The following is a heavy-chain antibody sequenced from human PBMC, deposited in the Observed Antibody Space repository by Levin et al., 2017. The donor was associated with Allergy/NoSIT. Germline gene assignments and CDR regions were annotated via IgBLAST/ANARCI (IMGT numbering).Heavy chain of an antibody. CDR1: GFTFTNAW. D-gene: IGHD3-16*02. V-gene: IGHV3-15*01. J-gene: IGHJ4*02. CDR3: TTLFDYVWGSYRPKTGYYFDY. CDR2: IKSKTDGGTT. Sequence: PGGSLRLSCAASGFTFTNAWMTWVRQAPGKGLEWVGRIKSKTDGGTTDYAAPVKGRFTISRDDSKNTLYLQMNSLNTEDTAIYYCTTLFDYVWGSYRPKTGYYFDYWGQGTLVTVSS.